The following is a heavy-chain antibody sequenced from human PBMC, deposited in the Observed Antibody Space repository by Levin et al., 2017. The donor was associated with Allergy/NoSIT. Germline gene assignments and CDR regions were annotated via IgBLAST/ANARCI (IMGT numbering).Heavy chain of an antibody. CDR2: IYYSGST. Sequence: SETLSLTCTVSGGSISSYYWSWIRQPPGKGLEWIGYIYYSGSTNYNPSLKSRVTISVDTSKNQFSLKLSSVTAADTAVYYCARSIAEEPFDLWGRGTLVTVSS. D-gene: IGHD6-6*01. CDR3: ARSIAEEPFDL. V-gene: IGHV4-59*01. J-gene: IGHJ2*01. CDR1: GGSISSYY.